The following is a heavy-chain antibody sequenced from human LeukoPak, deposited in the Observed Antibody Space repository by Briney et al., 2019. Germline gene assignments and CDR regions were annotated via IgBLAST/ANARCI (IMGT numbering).Heavy chain of an antibody. CDR2: ISSSGSTI. V-gene: IGHV3-48*03. J-gene: IGHJ4*02. CDR1: GFTFSGYE. Sequence: PGGSLRLSCAASGFTFSGYEMNWVRQAPGKGLEWVSYISSSGSTIYYADSVKGRFTISRDNAKNSLYLQMNSLSAEDTAVYYCARGFGGYDIIDYWGQGTLVTVSS. D-gene: IGHD5-12*01. CDR3: ARGFGGYDIIDY.